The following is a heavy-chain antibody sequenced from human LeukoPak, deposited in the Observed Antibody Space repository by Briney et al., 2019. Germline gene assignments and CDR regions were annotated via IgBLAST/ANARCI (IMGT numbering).Heavy chain of an antibody. CDR3: GRGGVLRYYYDSSGFDY. CDR1: GYSISSGYY. V-gene: IGHV4-38-2*02. D-gene: IGHD3-22*01. J-gene: IGHJ4*02. CDR2: IYHSGST. Sequence: SETLSLTCTVSGYSISSGYYWGWIRQPPGKGLEWIGSIYHSGSTYYNPSLKSRVTISVDTSKNQFSLKLSSVTAADTAVYYCGRGGVLRYYYDSSGFDYWGQGTLVTVSS.